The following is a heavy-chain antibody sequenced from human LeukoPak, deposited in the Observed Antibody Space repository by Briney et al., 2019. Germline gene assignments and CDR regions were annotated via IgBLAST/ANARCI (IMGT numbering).Heavy chain of an antibody. Sequence: GGSLRLSCAASGFTSGSYGMSWVRQAPGKGLEWVSTISGSGVSTYYADSVKGRFTISRDSSSNTVLLQMNSLRVEDTAVYYCARSHSSAHPDHDYWGQGTLVTVSS. J-gene: IGHJ4*02. V-gene: IGHV3-23*01. CDR3: ARSHSSAHPDHDY. D-gene: IGHD6-19*01. CDR1: GFTSGSYG. CDR2: ISGSGVST.